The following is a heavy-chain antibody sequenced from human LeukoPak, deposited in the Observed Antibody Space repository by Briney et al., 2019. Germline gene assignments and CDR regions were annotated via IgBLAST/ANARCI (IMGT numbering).Heavy chain of an antibody. J-gene: IGHJ4*02. CDR3: AATFSSSWFGYYFDY. CDR2: IYYSGST. V-gene: IGHV4-39*01. Sequence: PSETLSLTCTVSDGSISSSSYYWGWIRQPPGKGLEWIGSIYYSGSTYYNPSLKSRVTISVDTSKNQFSLKLSSVTAADTAVYYCAATFSSSWFGYYFDYWGQGTLVTVSS. CDR1: DGSISSSSYY. D-gene: IGHD6-13*01.